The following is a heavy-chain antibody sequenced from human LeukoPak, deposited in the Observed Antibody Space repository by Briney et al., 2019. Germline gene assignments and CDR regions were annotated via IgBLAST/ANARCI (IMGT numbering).Heavy chain of an antibody. V-gene: IGHV4-59*01. CDR2: IYYSGST. J-gene: IGHJ4*02. D-gene: IGHD3-22*01. Sequence: SETLSLTCTVSGGSISNYYWSWIRQPPGKGQEWIGYIYYSGSTNYNPSLKSRVTISVDTSKNQFSLKLSSVTAADTAVYYCARTEGSSGYYYADYYFDYWGQGTLVTVSS. CDR3: ARTEGSSGYYYADYYFDY. CDR1: GGSISNYY.